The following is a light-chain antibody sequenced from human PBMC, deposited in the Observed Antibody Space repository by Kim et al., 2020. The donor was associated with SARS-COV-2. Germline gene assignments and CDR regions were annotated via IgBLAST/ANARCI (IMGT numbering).Light chain of an antibody. V-gene: IGLV1-44*01. Sequence: GQRVGVSCSGGSSNIEINFVNWYQSFPGPAPKLLIYDTDRRPSGVPDRISGSKSGTSASLALSGLLSEDEADYYCGTWDDSLDTYVFGGGTQLTVL. CDR1: SSNIEINF. J-gene: IGLJ3*02. CDR2: DTD. CDR3: GTWDDSLDTYV.